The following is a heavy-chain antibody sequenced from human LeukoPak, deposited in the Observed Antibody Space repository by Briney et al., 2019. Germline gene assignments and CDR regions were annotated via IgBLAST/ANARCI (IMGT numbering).Heavy chain of an antibody. D-gene: IGHD6-13*01. V-gene: IGHV3-23*01. J-gene: IGHJ6*02. CDR1: GFTFSSYA. CDR3: AKDLPALGSSSWYYYYYYYGMDV. Sequence: GGSLRLSCAASGFTFSSYAMSWVRQAPGKGLEWVSAISGSGGSTYYADSVKGRFTISRDNSKNTLYLQMNSLRAEDTAVYYCAKDLPALGSSSWYYYYYYYGMDVWAKGPRSPSP. CDR2: ISGSGGST.